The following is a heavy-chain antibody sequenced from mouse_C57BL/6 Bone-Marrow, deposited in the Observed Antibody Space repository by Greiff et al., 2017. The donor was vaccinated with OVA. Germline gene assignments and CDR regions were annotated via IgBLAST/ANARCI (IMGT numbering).Heavy chain of an antibody. Sequence: VQLQQPGAELVKPGASVKLSCKASGYTFTSYWMHWVKQRPGQGLEWIGVINPNYGTTSYNQKFKGKATLTVDQSSSTAYMQLNSLTSEDSAVYYCAREEGGAYWGQGTLVTVSA. V-gene: IGHV1-64*01. CDR3: AREEGGAY. CDR2: INPNYGTT. J-gene: IGHJ3*01. CDR1: GYTFTSYW.